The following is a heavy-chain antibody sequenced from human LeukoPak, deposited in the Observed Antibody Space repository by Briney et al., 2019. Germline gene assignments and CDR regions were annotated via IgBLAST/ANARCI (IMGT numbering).Heavy chain of an antibody. CDR1: GGSISSGGYS. CDR3: ARSPMVRGVKSPYYFDY. V-gene: IGHV4-30-2*01. CDR2: IYHSGST. J-gene: IGHJ4*02. D-gene: IGHD3-10*01. Sequence: PSETLSLTCAVSGGSISSGGYSWSWIRQPPGEGLEWIGYIYHSGSTYYNPSLKSRVTISVDRSKNQFSLKLSSVTAADTAVYYCARSPMVRGVKSPYYFDYWGQGTLVTVSS.